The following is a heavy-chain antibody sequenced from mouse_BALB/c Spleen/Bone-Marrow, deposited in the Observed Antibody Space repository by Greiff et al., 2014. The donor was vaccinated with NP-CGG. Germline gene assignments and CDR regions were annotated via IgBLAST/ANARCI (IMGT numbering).Heavy chain of an antibody. V-gene: IGHV1-14*01. J-gene: IGHJ2*01. CDR1: GYTFTSYV. CDR2: INPYNDGT. D-gene: IGHD6-1*01. CDR3: ARRGRIAEALGY. Sequence: VQLKQSGPEQVKPGASVKMSCKASGYTFTSYVMHWVKQKPGQGLVWIGYINPYNDGTKYNEKFKGKATLTSDKSSSTAYMELSSLTSEDSAVYYCARRGRIAEALGYWGQGTTLTVSS.